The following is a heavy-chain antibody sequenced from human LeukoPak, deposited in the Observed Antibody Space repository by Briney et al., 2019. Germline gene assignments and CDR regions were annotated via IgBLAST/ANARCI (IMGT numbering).Heavy chain of an antibody. J-gene: IGHJ4*02. Sequence: SVKVSCKASGGTFSSYAISWVRQAPGQGLEWMGGSIPIFGTANGAQTFQGRGTITTCESTSTAYMELSSLRSEDTAVYYCARTYYYDSSGYLTTSYYFDYWGQGTLVTVSS. V-gene: IGHV1-69*05. D-gene: IGHD3-22*01. CDR1: GGTFSSYA. CDR2: SIPIFGTA. CDR3: ARTYYYDSSGYLTTSYYFDY.